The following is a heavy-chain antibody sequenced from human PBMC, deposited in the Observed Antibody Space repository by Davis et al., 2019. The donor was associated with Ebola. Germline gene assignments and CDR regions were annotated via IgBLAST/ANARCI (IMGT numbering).Heavy chain of an antibody. CDR3: ARHDFWSGFDS. V-gene: IGHV4-59*08. CDR2: IYSSGIT. CDR1: GGSFSSHY. J-gene: IGHJ4*02. Sequence: MPGGSLRLSCTVSGGSFSSHYWGWIRQSPGKGLEWIGYIYSSGITNYNPSLKSRATISLHTSRNQFSLKLNSVAAADTAVYYCARHDFWSGFDSWGQGTLVTVSS. D-gene: IGHD3-3*01.